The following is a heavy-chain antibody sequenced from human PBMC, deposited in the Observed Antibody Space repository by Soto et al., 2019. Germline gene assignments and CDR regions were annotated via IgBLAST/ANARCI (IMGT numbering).Heavy chain of an antibody. J-gene: IGHJ5*02. CDR3: ASLPIIGYCSCGSCP. CDR2: IYYSGPT. V-gene: IGHV4-39*01. Sequence: SETLSLTCTVSGGSISSSSYYWGWIRQPPGKGLEWIGNIYYSGPTYYNPSLKSRVTISVDTSKNQFSLKLSSVTAADTAVYYCASLPIIGYCSCGSCPWGQGTLVTVS. D-gene: IGHD2-15*01. CDR1: GGSISSSSYY.